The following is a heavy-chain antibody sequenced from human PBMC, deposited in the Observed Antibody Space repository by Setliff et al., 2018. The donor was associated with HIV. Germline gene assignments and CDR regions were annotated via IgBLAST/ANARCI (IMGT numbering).Heavy chain of an antibody. J-gene: IGHJ3*01. D-gene: IGHD5-12*01. V-gene: IGHV4-39*07. Sequence: PSETLSLTCTASGGSISSSSYYWVWIRQPPGKGLDWIGSFYLTESTNYNPTLKSRVTISGDTSRNQFSLKLSSVTAADTAVYYCARLWLRGPPTWGQGTMVT. CDR1: GGSISSSSYY. CDR3: ARLWLRGPPT. CDR2: FYLTEST.